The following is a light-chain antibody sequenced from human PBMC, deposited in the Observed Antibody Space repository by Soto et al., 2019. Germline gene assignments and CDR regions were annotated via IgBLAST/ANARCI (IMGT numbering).Light chain of an antibody. J-gene: IGKJ3*01. CDR2: GAS. Sequence: EIVMTQSPATLSVSPGERATLSCRASQSVSSNLAWYQQKPGQAPRLLIYGASTRATGIPARFSGSGSGPEFTLTISSLQSEAFAVYYCQQDNNWPPLTFGPGTKVDIK. CDR1: QSVSSN. CDR3: QQDNNWPPLT. V-gene: IGKV3-15*01.